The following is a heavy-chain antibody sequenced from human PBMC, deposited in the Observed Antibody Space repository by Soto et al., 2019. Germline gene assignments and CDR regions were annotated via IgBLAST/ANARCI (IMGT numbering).Heavy chain of an antibody. V-gene: IGHV1-46*01. Sequence: ASVKVSCKASGYTFTSYYMHWVRQAPGQGLEWMGIINPSGGSTSYAQKFQGRVTMTSDTSTSTVYMELSSLRSEDTAVYYCARALAVRGYFDYWGQGTLATVSS. D-gene: IGHD3-16*01. CDR1: GYTFTSYY. CDR3: ARALAVRGYFDY. J-gene: IGHJ4*02. CDR2: INPSGGST.